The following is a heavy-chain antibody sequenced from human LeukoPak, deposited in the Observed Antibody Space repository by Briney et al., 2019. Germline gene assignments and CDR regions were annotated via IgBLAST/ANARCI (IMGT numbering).Heavy chain of an antibody. J-gene: IGHJ3*02. CDR3: ARKRWLYAFDI. V-gene: IGHV3-23*01. CDR1: GFTFSSYS. Sequence: GGSLRLSCVVSGFTFSSYSMSWVRQAPGKGLEWVSAISGSGDSTYYADSVKGRFTISRDNSKNTLYLQMNSLRAEDTAVYYCARKRWLYAFDIWGQGTMVTVSS. D-gene: IGHD4-23*01. CDR2: ISGSGDST.